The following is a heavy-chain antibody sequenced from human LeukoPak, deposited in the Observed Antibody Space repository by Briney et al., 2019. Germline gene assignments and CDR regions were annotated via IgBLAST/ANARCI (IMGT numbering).Heavy chain of an antibody. Sequence: SETLSLTCTVSGGSISSYYWSWIRQPPGKGLEWIGYIYYSGSTNYNPSLKSRVTISVDTSKNQFSLKLSSVTAADTAVYYCAGYPPAYSGSYSRYYYYYYMDVWGKGTTVTVSS. J-gene: IGHJ6*03. CDR1: GGSISSYY. CDR2: IYYSGST. V-gene: IGHV4-59*01. D-gene: IGHD1-26*01. CDR3: AGYPPAYSGSYSRYYYYYYMDV.